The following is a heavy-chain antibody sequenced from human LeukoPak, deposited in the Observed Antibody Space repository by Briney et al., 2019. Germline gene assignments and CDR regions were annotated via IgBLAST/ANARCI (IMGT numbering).Heavy chain of an antibody. CDR3: AKDTNVVVTGPFDY. Sequence: GGSLRLSCATSGFPFSSYGMHWVRQAPGKGLEWVAFIRYDGSNKYYADSVKGRFTISRDNAKNSLYLQMNSLRAEDTALYYCAKDTNVVVTGPFDYWGQGTLVTVSS. D-gene: IGHD2-21*02. J-gene: IGHJ4*01. CDR1: GFPFSSYG. V-gene: IGHV3-30*02. CDR2: IRYDGSNK.